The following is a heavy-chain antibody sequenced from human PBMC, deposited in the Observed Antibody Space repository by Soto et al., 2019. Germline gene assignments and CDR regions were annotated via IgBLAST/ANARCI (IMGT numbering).Heavy chain of an antibody. CDR3: TSGRNDFWSGYSFDY. J-gene: IGHJ4*02. CDR2: IRSKANSYAT. Sequence: EVQLVESGGGLVQPGGSLKLSCAASGFTFSGSAMHWVRQASGKGLEWVGRIRSKANSYATAYAASVKGRFTISRDDSKNTAYLQMNSLKTEDTAVYYCTSGRNDFWSGYSFDYWGPGTLVTVSS. D-gene: IGHD3-3*01. V-gene: IGHV3-73*01. CDR1: GFTFSGSA.